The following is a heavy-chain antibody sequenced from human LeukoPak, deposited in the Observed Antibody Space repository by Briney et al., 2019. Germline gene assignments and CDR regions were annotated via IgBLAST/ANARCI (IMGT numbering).Heavy chain of an antibody. CDR3: AREGHYGDYYFDY. CDR2: ISSSRSYI. V-gene: IGHV3-21*01. J-gene: IGHJ4*02. CDR1: GFTFSSYS. Sequence: GGSLRLSCAASGFTFSSYSMNWVRQAPGKGLEWVSFISSSRSYIYYADSVKGRFTISRDNAKNSLYLQMNSLRAEDTAVYYCAREGHYGDYYFDYWGQGTLVTVSS. D-gene: IGHD4-17*01.